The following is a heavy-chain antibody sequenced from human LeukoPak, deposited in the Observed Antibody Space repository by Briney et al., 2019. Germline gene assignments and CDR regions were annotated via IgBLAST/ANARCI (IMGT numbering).Heavy chain of an antibody. D-gene: IGHD6-13*01. Sequence: SVKVPCKASGGTFSSYAISWVRQAPGQGLEWMGGIIPIFGTANYAQKFQGRVTITTDESTSTAYMELSSLRSEDTAVYYCARDLGQQLVWEYWGQGTLVTVSS. CDR2: IIPIFGTA. CDR3: ARDLGQQLVWEY. V-gene: IGHV1-69*05. J-gene: IGHJ4*02. CDR1: GGTFSSYA.